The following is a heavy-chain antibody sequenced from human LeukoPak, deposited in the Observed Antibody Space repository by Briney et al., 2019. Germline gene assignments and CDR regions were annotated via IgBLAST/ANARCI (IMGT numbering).Heavy chain of an antibody. D-gene: IGHD6-19*01. CDR3: ARALYSSGWYSYYFDY. V-gene: IGHV4-59*12. CDR1: GGSFSGYY. CDR2: IYYSGST. J-gene: IGHJ4*02. Sequence: ASETLSLTCAVYGGSFSGYYWSWIRQPPGKGLEWIGYIYYSGSTNYNPSLKSRVTISVDTSKNQFSLKLSSMTAADTAVYYCARALYSSGWYSYYFDYWGQGTLVTVSS.